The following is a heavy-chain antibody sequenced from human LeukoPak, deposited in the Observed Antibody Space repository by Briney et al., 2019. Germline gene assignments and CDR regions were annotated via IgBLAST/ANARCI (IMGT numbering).Heavy chain of an antibody. CDR2: IYYSGST. CDR3: ARFIGGATGVDY. V-gene: IGHV4-59*01. CDR1: GGSISTYY. J-gene: IGHJ4*02. Sequence: SETLSLTCTVSGGSISTYYWSWIRQPPGKGLEWVGYIYYSGSTNYNPPLKSRVTISVDTSKNQFSLKLTSVTAADTAVYYCARFIGGATGVDYWGQGTLLTVSS. D-gene: IGHD1-26*01.